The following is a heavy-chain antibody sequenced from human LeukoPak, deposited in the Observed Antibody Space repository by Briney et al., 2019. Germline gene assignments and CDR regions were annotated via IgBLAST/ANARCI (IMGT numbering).Heavy chain of an antibody. D-gene: IGHD2-2*01. CDR3: TTDRGCSSTSCYSDY. CDR2: IKSKTDGGTT. CDR1: GFTFSNYA. V-gene: IGHV3-15*01. Sequence: GGSLRLSCAASGFTFSNYAMSWVRQAPGKGLEWVGRIKSKTDGGTTDYAAPVKGRFTISRDDSKNTLYLQMNSLKTEDTAVYYCTTDRGCSSTSCYSDYWGQGTLVTVSS. J-gene: IGHJ4*02.